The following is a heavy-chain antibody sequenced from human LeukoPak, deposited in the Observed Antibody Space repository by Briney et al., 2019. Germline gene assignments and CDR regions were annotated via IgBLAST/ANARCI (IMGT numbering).Heavy chain of an antibody. J-gene: IGHJ5*02. V-gene: IGHV4-59*01. CDR1: GASISSYY. Sequence: PSETLSLTCTVSGASISSYYWSWIRQPPGKGLEWIGYIYYSGSTSYNPSLKSRVTISVDTSKNQFSLKLSSVTAADTAVYYCARDRWFDPWGQGTLVTVSS. CDR3: ARDRWFDP. CDR2: IYYSGST.